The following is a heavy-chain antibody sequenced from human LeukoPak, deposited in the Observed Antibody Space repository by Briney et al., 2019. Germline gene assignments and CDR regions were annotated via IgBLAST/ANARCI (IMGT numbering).Heavy chain of an antibody. CDR2: ISWNSGSI. D-gene: IGHD5-24*01. J-gene: IGHJ3*02. CDR1: GLTFDDYA. V-gene: IGHV3-9*01. CDR3: AKVDGLTDAFDI. Sequence: GGSLRLSCAASGLTFDDYAMHWVRQAPGKGLEWVSGISWNSGSIGYADSVKGRFTISRDNAKNSLYLQMNSLRAEDTALYYCAKVDGLTDAFDIWGQGTMVTVSS.